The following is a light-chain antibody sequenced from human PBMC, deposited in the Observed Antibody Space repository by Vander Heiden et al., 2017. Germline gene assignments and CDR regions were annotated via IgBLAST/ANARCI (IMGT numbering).Light chain of an antibody. CDR2: WAS. CDR3: RRSDLVPYP. V-gene: IGKV4-1*01. Sequence: LGERANISCKASQSIFHRPNSRNYLAWYQQKPGQPPKLLIYWASTRESGVPDRFSGRGSGTDFSLTIRSVLAAAVSLYYCRRSDLVPYPFGQGTHLEIK. J-gene: IGKJ2*01. CDR1: QSIFHRPNSRNY.